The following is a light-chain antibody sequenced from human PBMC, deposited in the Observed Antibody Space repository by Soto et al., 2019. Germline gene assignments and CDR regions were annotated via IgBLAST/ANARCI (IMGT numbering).Light chain of an antibody. CDR3: SSYTTSDTLWV. Sequence: QSALTQPASVSGSPGQSITISCSGTSRDVGGNNYVSWYQQHPGKAPKLMIYEVSSRPSGVSNRFSGSKSGNTASLTISGLQPEDEAHYYCSSYTTSDTLWVFGGGTKLTVL. CDR2: EVS. CDR1: SRDVGGNNY. J-gene: IGLJ3*02. V-gene: IGLV2-14*01.